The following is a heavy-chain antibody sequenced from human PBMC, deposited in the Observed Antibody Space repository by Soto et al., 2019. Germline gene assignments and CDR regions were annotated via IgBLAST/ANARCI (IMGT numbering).Heavy chain of an antibody. CDR3: AREPSQGDNWKYVGWFDP. D-gene: IGHD1-7*01. V-gene: IGHV1-69*06. CDR2: IIPVFAKA. Sequence: QVQLMQSGAEVKKPGSSVKVSCKASGGSFSTIAITWVRQAPGQGLEWLGGIIPVFAKATYAQKFQGRVIITADRSTSTAYMELTSLTSDDTAVYYCAREPSQGDNWKYVGWFDPWGQGTLVTVSS. CDR1: GGSFSTIA. J-gene: IGHJ5*02.